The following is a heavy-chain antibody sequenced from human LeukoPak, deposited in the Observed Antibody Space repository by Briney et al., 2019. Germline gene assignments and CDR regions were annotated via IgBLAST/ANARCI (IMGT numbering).Heavy chain of an antibody. Sequence: SQTLSLTCTVSGGSISSGGYYWSWIPQHPGKGLEWIGYIYYSGSTYYNPSLKSRVTISVDTSKNQFSLKLSSVTAADTAVYYCARDGNGWFDPWGQGTLVTVSS. J-gene: IGHJ5*02. V-gene: IGHV4-31*03. CDR1: GGSISSGGYY. CDR3: ARDGNGWFDP. D-gene: IGHD1-1*01. CDR2: IYYSGST.